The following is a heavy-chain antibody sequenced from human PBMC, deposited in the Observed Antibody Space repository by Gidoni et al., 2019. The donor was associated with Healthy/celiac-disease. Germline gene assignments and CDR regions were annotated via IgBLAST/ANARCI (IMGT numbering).Heavy chain of an antibody. D-gene: IGHD3-9*01. CDR3: ARDRYFDWLSDSYYYYYGMDV. Sequence: EVQLVESGGGLVQPGGSLRLSCAASGFTVSSNYMSWVRQAPGKGLEWVSVIYSGGSTYYADSVKGRFTISRDNSKNTLYLQMNSLRAEDTAVYYCARDRYFDWLSDSYYYYYGMDVWGQGTTVTVSS. CDR1: GFTVSSNY. CDR2: IYSGGST. V-gene: IGHV3-66*02. J-gene: IGHJ6*02.